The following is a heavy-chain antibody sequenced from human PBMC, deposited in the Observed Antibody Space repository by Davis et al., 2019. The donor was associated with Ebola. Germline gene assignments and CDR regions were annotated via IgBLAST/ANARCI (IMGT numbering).Heavy chain of an antibody. CDR2: IIPIFGTA. CDR1: GGTFSSYA. Sequence: SVKVSCKASGGTFSSYAISWVRQAPGQGLEWMGGIIPIFGTANYAQKFQGRVTITADKSTSTAYMELRSLRSDDTAVYYCARDHFPMVQGVPWGYWGQGTLVTVSS. J-gene: IGHJ4*02. V-gene: IGHV1-69*06. D-gene: IGHD3-10*01. CDR3: ARDHFPMVQGVPWGY.